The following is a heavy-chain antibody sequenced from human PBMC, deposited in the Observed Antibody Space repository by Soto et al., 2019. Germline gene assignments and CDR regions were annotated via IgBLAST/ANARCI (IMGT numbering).Heavy chain of an antibody. J-gene: IGHJ5*02. CDR3: AREKYDSSGRNWFDP. CDR2: ISYSGST. V-gene: IGHV4-59*12. CDR1: GGSISSFD. Sequence: PSETLSLTCTVSGGSISSFDWNWIRQSPGKGLEWIGYISYSGSTNYNPSLKSRVNISVDTSKNQFSLKLSSVTAADTAVYYCAREKYDSSGRNWFDPWGQGTLVTVS. D-gene: IGHD3-22*01.